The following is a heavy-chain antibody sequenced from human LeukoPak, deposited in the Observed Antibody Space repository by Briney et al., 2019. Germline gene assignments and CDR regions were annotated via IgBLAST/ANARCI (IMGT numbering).Heavy chain of an antibody. Sequence: WETLSLTCTVSGGSISRHYWSWIRQPPGKGLEWNGYIYYSGSTNYNPSLKSRVTISVDTSKNQFSLKLSSVTAADTAVYYCARARRYGIVGAYFDFWGQGTLVTVSS. V-gene: IGHV4-59*11. CDR3: ARARRYGIVGAYFDF. J-gene: IGHJ4*02. CDR1: GGSISRHY. CDR2: IYYSGST. D-gene: IGHD1-26*01.